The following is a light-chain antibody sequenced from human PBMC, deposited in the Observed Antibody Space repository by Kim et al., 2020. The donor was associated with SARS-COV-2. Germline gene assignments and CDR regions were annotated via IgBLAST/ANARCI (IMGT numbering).Light chain of an antibody. V-gene: IGKV3-20*01. CDR1: QSVSSSY. CDR2: GAS. CDR3: QQYGSSPGYT. Sequence: EIVLTQSPGTLSLSPGERATLSCRASQSVSSSYLAWYQQKPGQAPRLLIYGASSRATGIADRFSGSGSGTDFTLTISRLEPEDFAVYYCQQYGSSPGYTCGQGTKLEI. J-gene: IGKJ2*01.